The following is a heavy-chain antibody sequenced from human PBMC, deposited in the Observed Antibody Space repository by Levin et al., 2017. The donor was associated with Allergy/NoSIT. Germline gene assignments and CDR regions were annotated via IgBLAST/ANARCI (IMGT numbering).Heavy chain of an antibody. Sequence: GESLKISCEASGFTFSRYGMHWVRQAPGKGLEWVAVIWYDGSNKYYGDSVKGRFTISRDNSKNTLYLQMNSLRAEDTAVYYCARDRVGEYYYYGMDVWGQGTTVTVSS. CDR3: ARDRVGEYYYYGMDV. D-gene: IGHD2/OR15-2a*01. V-gene: IGHV3-33*01. J-gene: IGHJ6*02. CDR2: IWYDGSNK. CDR1: GFTFSRYG.